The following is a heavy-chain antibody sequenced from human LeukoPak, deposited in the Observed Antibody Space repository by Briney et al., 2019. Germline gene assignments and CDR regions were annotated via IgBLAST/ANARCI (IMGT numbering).Heavy chain of an antibody. J-gene: IGHJ4*02. D-gene: IGHD2/OR15-2a*01. V-gene: IGHV3-9*01. Sequence: PGGSLRLSCAASGFTFDDYVMHWVRQAPGKGLEWVSGISWNSGSIGHADSVKGRFTISKDNAKNTVYLQMNSLRAEDTAVYYCVSFYETYWGRGTLVTVPS. CDR3: VSFYETY. CDR2: ISWNSGSI. CDR1: GFTFDDYV.